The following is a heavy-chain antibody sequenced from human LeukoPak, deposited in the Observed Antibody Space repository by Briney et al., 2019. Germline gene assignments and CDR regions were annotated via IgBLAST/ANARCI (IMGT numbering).Heavy chain of an antibody. Sequence: SETLSLTCAVYGGSFSGYHWSWIRQPPGKGLEWIGEINHRGSTNYNPSLKSRVTMSVDTSKNQFSLKLSSVTAADTAVYYCANSIVGTTLYFRDAFDIWGQGTMVTVSS. V-gene: IGHV4-34*01. J-gene: IGHJ3*02. CDR1: GGSFSGYH. CDR3: ANSIVGTTLYFRDAFDI. D-gene: IGHD1-26*01. CDR2: INHRGST.